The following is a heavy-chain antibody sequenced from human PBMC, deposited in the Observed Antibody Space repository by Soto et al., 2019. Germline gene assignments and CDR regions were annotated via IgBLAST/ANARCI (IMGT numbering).Heavy chain of an antibody. D-gene: IGHD4-4*01. Sequence: GGSLRLSCAASGFTFSSYGMHWVRQAPGKGLEWVAVIWYDGSNKYYADSVKGRFTISRDNAKNTLYLQMNSLRAEDTAVYYCARPDSNDYNIDYWGQGTLVTVSS. V-gene: IGHV3-33*01. CDR1: GFTFSSYG. J-gene: IGHJ4*02. CDR3: ARPDSNDYNIDY. CDR2: IWYDGSNK.